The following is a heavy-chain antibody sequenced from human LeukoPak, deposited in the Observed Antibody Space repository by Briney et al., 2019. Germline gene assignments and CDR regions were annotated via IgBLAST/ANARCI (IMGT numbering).Heavy chain of an antibody. CDR3: VSGGDWGFGWYFDV. CDR1: GDIVSSNSGS. V-gene: IGHV6-1*01. D-gene: IGHD7-27*01. Sequence: SQTLSLTCAISGDIVSSNSGSWSWIRQSPSRGPEWLGRIYYRSRWHYEYAVSVQNRISNSPDTTKNQFSLQLNSMSPDDSAVYYCVSGGDWGFGWYFDVWGRGALVTVSS. J-gene: IGHJ2*01. CDR2: IYYRSRWHY.